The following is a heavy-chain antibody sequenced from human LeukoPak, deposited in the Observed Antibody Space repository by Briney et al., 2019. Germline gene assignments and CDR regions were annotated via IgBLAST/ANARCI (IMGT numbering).Heavy chain of an antibody. CDR1: GGSFSGYY. V-gene: IGHV4-34*01. CDR2: ISHTGLT. CDR3: ARVPDITARPCDT. J-gene: IGHJ5*02. Sequence: PSETLPLTCAVYGGSFSGYYWTLMRQTPGKGLEWIGEISHTGLTGSNPSLKSRVTIFVDSSKKQFSLRMTSVTAADTGIYYCARVPDITARPCDTWGPGTLVTVSS. D-gene: IGHD1-1*01.